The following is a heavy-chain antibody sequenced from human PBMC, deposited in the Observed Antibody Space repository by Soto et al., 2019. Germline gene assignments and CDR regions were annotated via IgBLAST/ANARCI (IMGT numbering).Heavy chain of an antibody. V-gene: IGHV2-70*11. CDR2: IDWDDDK. Sequence: SGPTLVNPTQTLTLTCTFSGFSLSTSGMCVGWIRQPPGKALEWLARIDWDDDKYYSTSLKTRLTISRDTSKNQVVLTMTNVDPVDTATYYCARIPHYGDFYYMDYWGQGTLVTVSS. J-gene: IGHJ4*02. CDR1: GFSLSTSGMC. CDR3: ARIPHYGDFYYMDY. D-gene: IGHD2-21*01.